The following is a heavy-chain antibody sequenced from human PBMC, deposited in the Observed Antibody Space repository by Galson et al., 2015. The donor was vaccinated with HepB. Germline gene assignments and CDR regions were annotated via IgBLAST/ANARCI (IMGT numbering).Heavy chain of an antibody. Sequence: SVKVSCKVSGYTFTDYYMHWVRQAPGQGLEWMGWFNPKSGDTIYAQKFQGRVTLTRDTSISTAYMELSRLGADDTAVYYCAREGVSPVSAVGALDFWGQGTMVTVAS. CDR3: AREGVSPVSAVGALDF. CDR2: FNPKSGDT. J-gene: IGHJ3*01. V-gene: IGHV1-2*02. CDR1: GYTFTDYY. D-gene: IGHD1-26*01.